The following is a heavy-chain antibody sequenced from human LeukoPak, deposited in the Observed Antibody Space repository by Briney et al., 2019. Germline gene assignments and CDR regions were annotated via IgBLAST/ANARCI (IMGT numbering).Heavy chain of an antibody. J-gene: IGHJ3*02. Sequence: SETLSLTCTVSGGSISGTDLYWGWIRQLPGKGLEWIGNIHSSGNSFCNPSLKSRVTISVDTSKNQFSLKLSSVTAADTALYYCAKQGRQIPFGGVVAIAPFDIWGQGTMVTVSS. D-gene: IGHD3-16*02. CDR1: GGSISGTDLY. CDR3: AKQGRQIPFGGVVAIAPFDI. CDR2: IHSSGNS. V-gene: IGHV4-39*01.